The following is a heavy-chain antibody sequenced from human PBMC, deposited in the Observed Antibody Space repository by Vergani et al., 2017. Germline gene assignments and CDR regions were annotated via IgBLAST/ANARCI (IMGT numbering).Heavy chain of an antibody. CDR1: GYSIGSGFY. CDR2: IHNRGTT. V-gene: IGHV4-38-2*01. J-gene: IGHJ2*01. D-gene: IGHD2-21*01. Sequence: QVRLEESGPGLVKPSETLSLTCSVSGYSIGSGFYWAWIRQSPGEGLQWLTSIHNRGTTYHNQSLKSRVSVSLDTSKNRFSLNLTSVTATDTAVYYCARSQGDYWYFDLWVPGSLVTVSS. CDR3: ARSQGDYWYFDL.